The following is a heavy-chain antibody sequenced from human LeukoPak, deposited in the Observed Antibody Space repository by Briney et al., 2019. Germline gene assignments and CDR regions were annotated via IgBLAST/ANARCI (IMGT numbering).Heavy chain of an antibody. CDR2: INHSGST. V-gene: IGHV4-34*01. J-gene: IGHJ4*02. Sequence: SETLSLTCAVYGGSFSGYYWSWIRQPPGKGLEWIGEINHSGSTNYNPSLKSRVTISVDTSKNQLSLNLSCVCAADAAVYYCACGSTWHPFHQWGERTGVSVS. CDR1: GGSFSGYY. CDR3: ACGSTWHPFHQ.